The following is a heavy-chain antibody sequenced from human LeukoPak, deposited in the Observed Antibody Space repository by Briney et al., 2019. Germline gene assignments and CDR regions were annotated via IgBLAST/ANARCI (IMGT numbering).Heavy chain of an antibody. V-gene: IGHV4-4*09. CDR1: GDSIRNYY. D-gene: IGHD6-25*01. Sequence: KPSGTLSLTCTVSGDSIRNYYWSWIRQPPGKGLEWIAFIHTSGDTNYNPSLKTRATISVDMSKNQFSLRLGSVTAADTAVYYCARHAADYYYMDVWGQGTTVTVSS. CDR2: IHTSGDT. J-gene: IGHJ6*03. CDR3: ARHAADYYYMDV.